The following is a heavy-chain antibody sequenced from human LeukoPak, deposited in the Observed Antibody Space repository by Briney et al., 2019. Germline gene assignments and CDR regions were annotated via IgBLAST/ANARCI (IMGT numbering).Heavy chain of an antibody. CDR2: IYYSGST. D-gene: IGHD3-22*01. CDR3: ARLDTYYYDSSGYYFDY. V-gene: IGHV4-59*08. J-gene: IGHJ4*02. Sequence: SETLSLTCTVSGGSISSYYWSWIRQPPGKGLEWIGYIYYSGSTNYNPSLKSRVTISVDTSKNQFSLKLSSVTAADTAVYYCARLDTYYYDSSGYYFDYWGQGTLVTVSS. CDR1: GGSISSYY.